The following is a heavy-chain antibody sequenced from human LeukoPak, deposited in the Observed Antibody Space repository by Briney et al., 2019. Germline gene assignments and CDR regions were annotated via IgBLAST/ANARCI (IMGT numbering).Heavy chain of an antibody. CDR1: GFTFSSYA. J-gene: IGHJ4*02. CDR3: AKHPSRYCSGGSCYRGKLEWFIDY. CDR2: ISGSGGST. V-gene: IGHV3-23*01. D-gene: IGHD2-15*01. Sequence: PGGSLRLSCAASGFTFSSYAMSWVRQAPGKGLEWVSAISGSGGSTYYADSVKGRFTISRDNSKNTLYLQMNSLRAEDTAVYCCAKHPSRYCSGGSCYRGKLEWFIDYWGQGTLVTVSS.